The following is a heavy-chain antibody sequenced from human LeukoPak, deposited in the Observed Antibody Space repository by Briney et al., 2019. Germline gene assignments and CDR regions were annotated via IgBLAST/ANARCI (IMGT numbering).Heavy chain of an antibody. V-gene: IGHV4-61*02. CDR2: IYTGGST. J-gene: IGHJ4*02. CDR3: AREGGDFWSGYYFGY. D-gene: IGHD3-3*01. CDR1: GGSISSGSYY. Sequence: SETLSLTCTVSGGSISSGSYYWSWIRQPAGKGLEWIGRIYTGGSTNYNPSLKSRVTISVDTSKNQFSLKLSSVTAADTAVYYCAREGGDFWSGYYFGYWGQGTLVTVSS.